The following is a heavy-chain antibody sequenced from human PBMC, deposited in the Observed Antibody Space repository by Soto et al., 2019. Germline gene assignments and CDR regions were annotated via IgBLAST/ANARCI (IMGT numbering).Heavy chain of an antibody. J-gene: IGHJ3*02. V-gene: IGHV3-15*01. CDR3: TTTRPGTNGVDN. D-gene: IGHD2-8*01. CDR1: GITFSNAW. Sequence: EVQLVESGGGLVEPGGSLRLSCAASGITFSNAWMNWVRKAPGKGLEYIGRIRSKTDGGTTEYAAPVECRFTVSRDDSQNTMCLQIGGLETEDTAGYYGTTTRPGTNGVDNWGQGTLVTVSS. CDR2: IRSKTDGGTT.